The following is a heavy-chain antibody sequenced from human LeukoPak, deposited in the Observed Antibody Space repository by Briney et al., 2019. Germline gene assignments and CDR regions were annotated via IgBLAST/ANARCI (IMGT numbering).Heavy chain of an antibody. D-gene: IGHD3-10*01. CDR3: ARDFGPSRGFDY. CDR2: ISDSGST. CDR1: GGSITSYY. J-gene: IGHJ4*02. V-gene: IGHV4-59*01. Sequence: PSETLSLTCTVSGGSITSYYWNWLRQPPGKGLDWIAFISDSGSTYYNPSLKSRVTISLDTSKKQFSLKLTSVTAADTAVYYCARDFGPSRGFDYWGQGTLVTVSS.